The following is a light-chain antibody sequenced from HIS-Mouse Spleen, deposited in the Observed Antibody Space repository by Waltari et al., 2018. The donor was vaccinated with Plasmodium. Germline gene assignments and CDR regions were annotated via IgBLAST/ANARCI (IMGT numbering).Light chain of an antibody. CDR2: KDS. J-gene: IGLJ3*02. CDR1: ALPKQY. V-gene: IGLV3-25*03. CDR3: QSADSSGTPNWV. Sequence: SYELTQPPSVSVSPGQTARITCSGDALPKQYAYWYQQKPGQAPVLVIYKDSERPSGIPERLSGSSSGTTVTLTISGGQAEDEADYYCQSADSSGTPNWVFGGGTKLTVL.